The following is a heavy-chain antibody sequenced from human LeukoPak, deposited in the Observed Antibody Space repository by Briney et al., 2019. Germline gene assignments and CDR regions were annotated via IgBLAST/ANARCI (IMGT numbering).Heavy chain of an antibody. J-gene: IGHJ5*02. V-gene: IGHV3-23*01. CDR2: ISGSGGST. CDR1: GFTFSSYA. Sequence: GGSLRLSCAASGFTFSSYAMSWVRQAPGKGLEWVSAISGSGGSTYYADSVKGRFTISRDNSKNTLYLQMNSLRAEDTAVYYCAKGLTSLYYHDSSGYSSWFDPWGQGTLVTVSS. CDR3: AKGLTSLYYHDSSGYSSWFDP. D-gene: IGHD3-22*01.